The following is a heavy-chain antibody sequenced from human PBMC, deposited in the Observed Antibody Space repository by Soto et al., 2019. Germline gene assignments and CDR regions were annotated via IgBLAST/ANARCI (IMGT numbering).Heavy chain of an antibody. CDR2: ISAYNGNT. Sequence: GVSVKVSCKASGYTFTSYGISWVRQAPGQGLEWMGWISAYNGNTNYAQKLQGRVTMTTDTSTSTAYMELRSLRSDDTAVYYCARDSRPSTYYYGSGSYYTPTGESDYWGQGTLVTVSS. D-gene: IGHD3-10*01. V-gene: IGHV1-18*01. CDR1: GYTFTSYG. CDR3: ARDSRPSTYYYGSGSYYTPTGESDY. J-gene: IGHJ4*02.